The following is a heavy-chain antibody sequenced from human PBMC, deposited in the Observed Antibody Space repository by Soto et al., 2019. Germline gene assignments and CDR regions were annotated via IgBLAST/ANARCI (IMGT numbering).Heavy chain of an antibody. Sequence: GGSLILSCAASGFTFSSYWMHCVRQVPGQGLVLVSRISSDGSITNYANSAKGRFSISRDTTKNTLNTQMTSLRAEAKAVYYRVRYTRSAGGSYSPDYWGQGDLVTGS. CDR2: ISSDGSIT. J-gene: IGHJ4*02. V-gene: IGHV3-74*01. CDR3: VRYTRSAGGSYSPDY. D-gene: IGHD3-16*01. CDR1: GFTFSSYW.